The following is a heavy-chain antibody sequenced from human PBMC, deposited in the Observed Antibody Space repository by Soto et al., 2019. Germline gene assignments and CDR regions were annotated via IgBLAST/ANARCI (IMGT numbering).Heavy chain of an antibody. Sequence: SQTLSLTCALSGDSVSSNSAAWNWIRQSPSGGLEWLGRTYYRSKWYNDYAVSVKSRITINPDTSKNQFSLQLNSVTPEDTAVYYCARGSRYSSSYYYYGMDVWGQGTTVTVSS. V-gene: IGHV6-1*01. D-gene: IGHD6-6*01. CDR2: TYYRSKWYN. J-gene: IGHJ6*02. CDR3: ARGSRYSSSYYYYGMDV. CDR1: GDSVSSNSAA.